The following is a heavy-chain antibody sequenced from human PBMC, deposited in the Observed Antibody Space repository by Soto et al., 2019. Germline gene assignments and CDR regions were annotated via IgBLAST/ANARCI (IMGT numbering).Heavy chain of an antibody. Sequence: QVQLLDSGGGVVQPGRSLRLSCAASGFAFTNYGMHWVRQAPGKGLEWVAVIWSDGNHKYYADSVKGRFTISRDDFKNTLSLQMDSLRAEDTAVYYCVKERCPFNDFDIWGQGRMVTVSS. CDR1: GFAFTNYG. D-gene: IGHD2-8*01. V-gene: IGHV3-33*06. J-gene: IGHJ3*02. CDR2: IWSDGNHK. CDR3: VKERCPFNDFDI.